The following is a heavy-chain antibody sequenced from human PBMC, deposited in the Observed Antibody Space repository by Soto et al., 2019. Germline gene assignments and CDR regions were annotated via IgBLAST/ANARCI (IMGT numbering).Heavy chain of an antibody. CDR1: GESFSGYY. J-gene: IGHJ6*02. CDR3: ARYEYGNSLYGVDV. CDR2: VDHRGST. D-gene: IGHD1-7*01. V-gene: IGHV4-34*02. Sequence: QVHLQQRGAGLLKPSETLSLNCVVSGESFSGYYWSWIRQTPGMGLEWIGEVDHRGSTTYNPSLKNRASRSIDSSKNLFSLELTSVTAADTALYFCARYEYGNSLYGVDVWGQGTRVTVSS.